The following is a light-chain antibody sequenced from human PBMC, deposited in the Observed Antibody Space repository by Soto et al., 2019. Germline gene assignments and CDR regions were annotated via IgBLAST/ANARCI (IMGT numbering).Light chain of an antibody. Sequence: QSVLTQPASVSGSPGQSITISCTGTSSDVGGSNYVSWYQQHPGKAPKLMIFDVSIRPSGVSNRFSGSKSGNTASLTISGLQAEDEADYHCSSYTSSTTWVFGGGTKLTVL. CDR2: DVS. V-gene: IGLV2-14*03. CDR3: SSYTSSTTWV. CDR1: SSDVGGSNY. J-gene: IGLJ3*02.